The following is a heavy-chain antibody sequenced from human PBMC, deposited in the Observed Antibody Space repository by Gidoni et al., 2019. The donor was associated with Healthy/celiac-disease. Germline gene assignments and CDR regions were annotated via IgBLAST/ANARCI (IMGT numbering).Heavy chain of an antibody. Sequence: QVQLVESGGGVVQPGRSLILSCAASGFTFSSYGMHWVRQAPGKGLEWVAVISYDGSNKYYADSVKGRFTISRDNSKNTLYLQMNSLRAEDTAVYYCAKEHYSSGGYTLVGMDVWGQGTTVTVSS. CDR1: GFTFSSYG. CDR3: AKEHYSSGGYTLVGMDV. V-gene: IGHV3-30*18. J-gene: IGHJ6*02. CDR2: ISYDGSNK. D-gene: IGHD6-19*01.